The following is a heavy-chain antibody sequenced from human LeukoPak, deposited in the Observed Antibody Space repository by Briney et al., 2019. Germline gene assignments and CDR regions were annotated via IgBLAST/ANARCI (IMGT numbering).Heavy chain of an antibody. CDR2: ISGSGGSA. Sequence: GGSLRLSCAASGFTFSSYAMSWVRQAPGKGLEWVSAISGSGGSAYYADSVKGRFTISRDNAKNSLYLQMNSLRAEDTAVYYCARRPQGAFDIWGQGTMVTVSS. V-gene: IGHV3-23*01. CDR1: GFTFSSYA. CDR3: ARRPQGAFDI. J-gene: IGHJ3*02.